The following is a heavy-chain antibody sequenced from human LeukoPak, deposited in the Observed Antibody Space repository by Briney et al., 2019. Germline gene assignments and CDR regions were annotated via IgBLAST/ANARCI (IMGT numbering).Heavy chain of an antibody. CDR3: ARHGNYDILTGRFFDY. V-gene: IGHV4-59*08. D-gene: IGHD3-9*01. CDR1: GGAISSYY. CDR2: GYYTGST. Sequence: PSETLSLTCTVSGGAISSYYWNWIRQPPGKGLEWIGYGYYTGSTHYNPSLKSRVTISVDTSKNQFSLKLSSVTAADTAVYYCARHGNYDILTGRFFDYWGQGTLVTVSS. J-gene: IGHJ4*02.